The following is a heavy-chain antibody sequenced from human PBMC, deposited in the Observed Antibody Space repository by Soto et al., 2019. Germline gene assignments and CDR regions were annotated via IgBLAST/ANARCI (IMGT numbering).Heavy chain of an antibody. Sequence: EVQLVESGGGLVQPGGSLRLSCATSGFTFSDHDLDWVRQVPGKGLEWLGRSRDKANTYSTEEAASLEGRFSISREDSTTSEYLQLNSLGTEETAVVYCNWALCGESEAGGYFDHWGRGTLVTVSS. CDR2: SRDKANTYST. CDR1: GFTFSDHD. CDR3: NWALCGESEAGGYFDH. D-gene: IGHD2-15*01. V-gene: IGHV3-72*01. J-gene: IGHJ4*02.